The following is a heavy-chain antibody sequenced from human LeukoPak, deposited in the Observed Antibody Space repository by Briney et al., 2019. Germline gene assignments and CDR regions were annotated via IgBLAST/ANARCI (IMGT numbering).Heavy chain of an antibody. V-gene: IGHV3-7*01. J-gene: IGHJ6*03. D-gene: IGHD2-2*01. CDR1: GFTFSSYW. CDR2: IKQDGSEK. Sequence: GGSLRLSRAASGFTFSSYWMSWVRQAPGKGLEWVANIKQDGSEKYYVDSVKGRFTISRDNAKNSLYLQMNSLRAEDTAVYYCARDVVYSDTTYYYYYMDVWGKGTTVTVSS. CDR3: ARDVVYSDTTYYYYYMDV.